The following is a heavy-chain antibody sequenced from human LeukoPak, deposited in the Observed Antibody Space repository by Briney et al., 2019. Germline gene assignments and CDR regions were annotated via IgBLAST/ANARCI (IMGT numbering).Heavy chain of an antibody. CDR2: ISYDGSNK. V-gene: IGHV3-30*03. CDR3: ARDSEMATISYFEH. CDR1: GFTFSSYG. Sequence: PGRSLRLSCAASGFTFSSYGMHWVRQAPGKGLEWVAVISYDGSNKYYADSVKGRFTISRDNSKNTLHLQMNSLRAEDTAVYYCARDSEMATISYFEHWGQGTLVTVSS. D-gene: IGHD5-24*01. J-gene: IGHJ4*02.